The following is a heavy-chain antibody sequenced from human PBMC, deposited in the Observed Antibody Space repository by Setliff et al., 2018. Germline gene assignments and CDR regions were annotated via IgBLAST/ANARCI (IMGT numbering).Heavy chain of an antibody. D-gene: IGHD3-22*01. J-gene: IGHJ4*02. CDR3: ARQPEGGYYDSSGYYGMAPYYFDY. Sequence: SETLSLTCAVYGYSISSGYYWGWIRQPPGKGLEWIGSIYHSGSTYYNPSLKSRVTISVDTSKNQFSLKLSSVTAADTAVYYCARQPEGGYYDSSGYYGMAPYYFDYWGQGTLVTVSS. CDR1: GYSISSGYY. V-gene: IGHV4-38-2*01. CDR2: IYHSGST.